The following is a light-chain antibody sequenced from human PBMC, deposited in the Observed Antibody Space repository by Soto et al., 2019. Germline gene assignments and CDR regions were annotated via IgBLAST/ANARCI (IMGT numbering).Light chain of an antibody. Sequence: QSALTQPASVSGSPGQSITISCTGTSSDVGEYNSVSWYQQHPGKAPKLIIYEVTNRPSGVSDRLSGSKSGNTASLTISGLQAEDEADYYCSSYTSSSAHVIFGGGTKLTVL. CDR1: SSDVGEYNS. J-gene: IGLJ2*01. CDR3: SSYTSSSAHVI. V-gene: IGLV2-14*01. CDR2: EVT.